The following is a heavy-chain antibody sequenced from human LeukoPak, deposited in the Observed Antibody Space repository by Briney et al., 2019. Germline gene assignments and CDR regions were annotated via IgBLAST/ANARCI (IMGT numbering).Heavy chain of an antibody. Sequence: ASVKVSCKASGYTFTSYGISWVRQAPGQGLEWMGWISAYNGNTNYAQKLQGRVTMTTDTSTSTAYMELRSLRSDDTAVYYCARTTTDGAGRPLFGYWGQGTLVTVSS. J-gene: IGHJ4*02. V-gene: IGHV1-18*01. CDR1: GYTFTSYG. CDR2: ISAYNGNT. D-gene: IGHD4-17*01. CDR3: ARTTTDGAGRPLFGY.